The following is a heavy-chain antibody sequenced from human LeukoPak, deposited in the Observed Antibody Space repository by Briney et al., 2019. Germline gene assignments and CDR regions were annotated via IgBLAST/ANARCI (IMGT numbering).Heavy chain of an antibody. J-gene: IGHJ4*02. CDR2: ISSSSSTI. Sequence: GRSLRLSCAASGFAFSSYAMHWVRQAPGKGLEWVSYISSSSSTIYYADSVRGRFTISRDNAKNSLYLQMNSLRAEDTAVYYCAGDLSLVRGVFGYWGQGTLVTVSS. CDR1: GFAFSSYA. D-gene: IGHD3-10*01. V-gene: IGHV3-48*04. CDR3: AGDLSLVRGVFGY.